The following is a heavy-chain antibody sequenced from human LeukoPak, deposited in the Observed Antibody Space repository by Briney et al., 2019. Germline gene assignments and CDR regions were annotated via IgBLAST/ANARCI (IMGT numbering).Heavy chain of an antibody. J-gene: IGHJ4*02. V-gene: IGHV3-23*01. CDR1: GFTFSSYA. D-gene: IGHD2-15*01. Sequence: GGSLRLSCAGSGFTFSSYAMSWVRQTPGKGLEWVSAISKSDGSTYYVDSVKGRFTISRDNSKNTLYLQMNSLRAEDTAVYYCAKDLDIVVVVAATHDYWGQGTLVTVSS. CDR2: ISKSDGST. CDR3: AKDLDIVVVVAATHDY.